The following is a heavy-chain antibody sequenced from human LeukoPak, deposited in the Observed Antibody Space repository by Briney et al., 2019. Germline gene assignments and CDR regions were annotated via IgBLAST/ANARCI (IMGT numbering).Heavy chain of an antibody. J-gene: IGHJ4*02. CDR1: GYSFTSYW. CDR2: IDPSDSYT. V-gene: IGHV5-10-1*01. Sequence: GESLKISCVGSGYSFTSYWISWVRQMPGKGLEWMGRIDPSDSYTNYSPSFQGHVTISADKSISTSYLQWSSLKASDTAMYYCARSRSSGWYEDYWGQGTLVTVSS. CDR3: ARSRSSGWYEDY. D-gene: IGHD6-19*01.